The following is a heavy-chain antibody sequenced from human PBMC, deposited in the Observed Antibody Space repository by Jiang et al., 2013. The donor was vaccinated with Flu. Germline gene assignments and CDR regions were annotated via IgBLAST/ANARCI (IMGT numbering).Heavy chain of an antibody. V-gene: IGHV1-2*02. CDR1: GYTFTGYY. CDR3: ARDLTYYDILTGYRPAYYFDY. D-gene: IGHD3-9*01. J-gene: IGHJ4*02. CDR2: INPNSGGT. Sequence: GAEVKKPGASVKVSCKASGYTFTGYYMHWVRQAPGQGLEWMGWINPNSGGTNYAQKFQGRVTMTRDTSISTAYMELSRLRSDDTAVYYCARDLTYYDILTGYRPAYYFDYWGQGTLVTVSS.